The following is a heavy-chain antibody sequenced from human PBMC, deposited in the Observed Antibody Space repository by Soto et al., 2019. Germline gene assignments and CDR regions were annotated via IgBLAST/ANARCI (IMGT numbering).Heavy chain of an antibody. J-gene: IGHJ4*01. CDR3: ARPDRDGFTYDY. Sequence: PGGSLRLSCAASGFTFSSYAMNWVRQAPGKGLEWVSGISASGGVTYYADSVKGRFTISRDNSKNTLFLQMSSLRAEDTAVYFCARPDRDGFTYDYWGKGTLVTVS. CDR2: ISASGGVT. V-gene: IGHV3-23*01. D-gene: IGHD2-2*03. CDR1: GFTFSSYA.